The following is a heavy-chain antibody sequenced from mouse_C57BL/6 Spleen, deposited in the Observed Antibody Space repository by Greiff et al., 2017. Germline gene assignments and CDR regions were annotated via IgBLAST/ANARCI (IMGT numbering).Heavy chain of an antibody. Sequence: QVQLQQPGAELVKPGASVKVSCKASGYTFTSYWMHWVKQRPGQGLEWIGRIHPSDSDTNYNQKFKGKATLTVDKSSSTAYMQLSSLTSEDSAVYYCATIYYGVRYWYFDVWGTGTTVTVSS. V-gene: IGHV1-74*01. CDR3: ATIYYGVRYWYFDV. D-gene: IGHD2-13*01. CDR2: IHPSDSDT. J-gene: IGHJ1*03. CDR1: GYTFTSYW.